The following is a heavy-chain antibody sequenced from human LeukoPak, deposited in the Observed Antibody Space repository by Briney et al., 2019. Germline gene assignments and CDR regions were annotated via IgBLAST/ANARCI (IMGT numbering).Heavy chain of an antibody. CDR3: AKDTSSSYNWFDP. J-gene: IGHJ5*02. D-gene: IGHD6-6*01. V-gene: IGHV3-33*06. CDR2: IWYDGSNK. Sequence: GGSLRLSCAASGFTFSSYGMHWVRQAPGKGLEWVAVIWYDGSNKYYADSVKGRLTISRDNSKNTLYLQMNSLRAEDTAVYYCAKDTSSSYNWFDPWGQGTLVTVSS. CDR1: GFTFSSYG.